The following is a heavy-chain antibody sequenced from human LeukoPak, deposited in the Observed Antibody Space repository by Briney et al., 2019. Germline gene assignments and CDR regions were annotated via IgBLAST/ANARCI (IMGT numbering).Heavy chain of an antibody. CDR3: ARWVYYDSSGYYYFDY. Sequence: SETLSLTCTVSVVSISSSSYYWGWIRQPPGKGLDWIGSIYYSGSTYYNPSLKSRVTISVDTSKNQFSLKLSSVTAADTAVYYCARWVYYDSSGYYYFDYWGQGTLVTVSS. CDR1: VVSISSSSYY. J-gene: IGHJ4*02. CDR2: IYYSGST. D-gene: IGHD3-22*01. V-gene: IGHV4-39*07.